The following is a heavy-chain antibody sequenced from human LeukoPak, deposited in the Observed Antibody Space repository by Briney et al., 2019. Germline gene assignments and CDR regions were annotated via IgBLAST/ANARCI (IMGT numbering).Heavy chain of an antibody. CDR2: IIPILGIA. D-gene: IGHD6-19*01. CDR3: ARERRWLVYNWFDP. Sequence: SVKVSCKASGGTFSSYTISWVRQAPGQGLEWMGRIIPILGIANYAQKFQGRVTITADKSTSTAYMELSSLRSEDTAVYYCARERRWLVYNWFDPWGQGTLVTVSS. V-gene: IGHV1-69*04. CDR1: GGTFSSYT. J-gene: IGHJ5*02.